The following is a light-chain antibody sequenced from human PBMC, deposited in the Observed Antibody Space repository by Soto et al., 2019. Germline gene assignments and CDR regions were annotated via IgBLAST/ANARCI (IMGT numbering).Light chain of an antibody. CDR3: SSYTSTSPYA. CDR1: SSDVGGYNY. J-gene: IGLJ1*01. V-gene: IGLV2-14*01. CDR2: EVS. Sequence: QSVLTQPASVSGSPGQSIAISCTGTSSDVGGYNYVSWYQQHPGKAPKLMISEVSNRPSGVSNRFSGSKSGDTASLTISGLQAEDESDYYCSSYTSTSPYAFGNGTKVTVL.